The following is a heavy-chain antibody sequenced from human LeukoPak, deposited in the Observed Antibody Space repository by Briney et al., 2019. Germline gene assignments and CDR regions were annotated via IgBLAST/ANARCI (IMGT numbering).Heavy chain of an antibody. CDR2: ISGSGGST. J-gene: IGHJ6*02. CDR1: GFTFSSYA. D-gene: IGHD2-2*01. Sequence: GGSLRLSCAASGFTFSSYAMSWVRQAPGKGLEWVSAISGSGGSTYYADSVKGRFTISRDNSKNTLYLQMNSLRAEDTAVYYCARVEWYCSSTSCPPMDVWGQGTTVTVSS. CDR3: ARVEWYCSSTSCPPMDV. V-gene: IGHV3-23*01.